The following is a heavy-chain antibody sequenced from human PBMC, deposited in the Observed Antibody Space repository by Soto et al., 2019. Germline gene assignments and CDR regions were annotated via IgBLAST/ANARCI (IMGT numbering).Heavy chain of an antibody. J-gene: IGHJ3*02. CDR1: GFTFSSYG. V-gene: IGHV3-33*08. D-gene: IGHD4-17*01. CDR2: IWYDGSNK. CDR3: AREPRVTTAFDI. Sequence: GGSLRLSCAASGFTFSSYGMHWVRQAPGKGLEWVAVIWYDGSNKYYADSVKGRFTISRDNSKNTLYLQMNSLRAEDTAVYYCAREPRVTTAFDIWGQGTMVTVSS.